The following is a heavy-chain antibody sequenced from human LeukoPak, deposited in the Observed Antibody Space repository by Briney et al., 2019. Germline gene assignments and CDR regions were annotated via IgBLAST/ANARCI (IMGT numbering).Heavy chain of an antibody. CDR2: IYYSGGNT. CDR3: AKDARTMVQGAYYFDY. CDR1: GFMFSNFA. J-gene: IGHJ4*02. V-gene: IGHV3-23*01. D-gene: IGHD3-10*01. Sequence: PGGSLRLSCAASGFMFSNFAMSWVRQAPGKGLEWVSTIYYSGGNTYSADSVKGRFTIFRDNAKNTLYLQMNSVRAEDTAVYYCAKDARTMVQGAYYFDYWGQGTLVTVSS.